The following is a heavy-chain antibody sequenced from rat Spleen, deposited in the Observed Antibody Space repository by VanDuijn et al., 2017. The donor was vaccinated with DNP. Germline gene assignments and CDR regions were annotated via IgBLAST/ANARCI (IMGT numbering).Heavy chain of an antibody. Sequence: EVQLVESGGGLVQPGRSLKLSCVASGFTFNNYWMTWIRQAPGKGLEWVASITNTGGSTYYPDSVKGRFTISRDNAKSTLYLQMNSLRSEDTATYYCTRDPRTTRPFDYWGQGVMVTVSS. V-gene: IGHV5-31*01. D-gene: IGHD1-4*01. CDR3: TRDPRTTRPFDY. CDR2: ITNTGGST. J-gene: IGHJ2*01. CDR1: GFTFNNYW.